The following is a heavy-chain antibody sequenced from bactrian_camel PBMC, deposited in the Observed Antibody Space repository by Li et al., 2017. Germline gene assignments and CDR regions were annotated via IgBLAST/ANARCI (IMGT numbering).Heavy chain of an antibody. CDR1: GYTLPMN. Sequence: VQLVESGGGSVQAGESLTLSCVASGYTLPMNMGWFRRLPGQEREGVAAIAKDGKTDYADSVKGRFTITKDKAANVLYLQMNNLKPEDTGMYFCAAGVGTVVAGHIRLQAFFYNHWGQGTQVTVS. CDR2: IAKDGKT. J-gene: IGHJ4*01. CDR3: AAGVGTVVAGHIRLQAFFYNH. V-gene: IGHV3S53*01. D-gene: IGHD6*01.